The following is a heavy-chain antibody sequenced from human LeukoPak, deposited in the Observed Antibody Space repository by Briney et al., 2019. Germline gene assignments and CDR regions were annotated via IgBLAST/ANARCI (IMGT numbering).Heavy chain of an antibody. J-gene: IGHJ4*02. CDR1: GFTFSTYG. D-gene: IGHD1-26*01. CDR3: ARVFIPGAHPIDY. Sequence: GGSLRLSCAASGFTFSTYGMHWVRQAPGKGLEWVADIWYDGSNKYYADSVKGRFTISRDNSKNTLYLQMNSLRAEDTAVYYCARVFIPGAHPIDYWGQGTLVTVSS. CDR2: IWYDGSNK. V-gene: IGHV3-33*01.